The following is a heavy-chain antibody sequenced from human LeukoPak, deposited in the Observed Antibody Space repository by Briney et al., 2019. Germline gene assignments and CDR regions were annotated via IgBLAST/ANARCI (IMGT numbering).Heavy chain of an antibody. V-gene: IGHV3-30*14. J-gene: IGHJ4*02. CDR2: ISYDGSNK. Sequence: GGSLRLSCAASGFTFSSYAMHWVRQAPGKGLEWVAVISYDGSNKYYADSVKGRFTISRDNSKNTLYLQMGSLRAEDMAVYYCARTSGPGGFDYWGQGTLVTVSS. D-gene: IGHD6-19*01. CDR3: ARTSGPGGFDY. CDR1: GFTFSSYA.